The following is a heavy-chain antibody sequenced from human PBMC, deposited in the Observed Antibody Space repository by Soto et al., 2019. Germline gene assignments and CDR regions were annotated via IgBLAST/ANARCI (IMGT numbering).Heavy chain of an antibody. CDR3: ARSVVVVAATNYYYYYYMDV. V-gene: IGHV5-51*01. J-gene: IGHJ6*03. CDR1: GYSFTSYW. D-gene: IGHD2-15*01. Sequence: LGESLKISCKGFGYSFTSYWIGWVRQMPGKGLEWMGIIYPGDSDTRYSPSFQGQVTISADKSISTAYLQWSSLKASDTAMYYCARSVVVVAATNYYYYYYMDVWGKGTTVTVSS. CDR2: IYPGDSDT.